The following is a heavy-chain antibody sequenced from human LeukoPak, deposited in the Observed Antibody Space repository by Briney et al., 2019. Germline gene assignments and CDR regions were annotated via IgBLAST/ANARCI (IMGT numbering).Heavy chain of an antibody. V-gene: IGHV3-7*01. J-gene: IGHJ1*01. CDR2: IKYDGSDQ. CDR3: ASRNLFQH. D-gene: IGHD1-14*01. CDR1: GFSFSGYW. Sequence: GGSLRLSCAVSGFSFSGYWMSWVRQAPGKGLEWVANIKYDGSDQYYVDSVKGRFTISRDNAKSSLSLQMNSLRAEDTAVYYCASRNLFQHWGQGTLVTVSS.